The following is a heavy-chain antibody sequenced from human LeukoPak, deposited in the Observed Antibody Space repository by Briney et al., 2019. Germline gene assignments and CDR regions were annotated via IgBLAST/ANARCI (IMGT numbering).Heavy chain of an antibody. D-gene: IGHD6-6*01. CDR1: GGSISSGSYY. V-gene: IGHV4-61*02. Sequence: SSETLSLTCTVSGGSISSGSYYWSWIRQPAGKGLEWIGRIYTSGSTNYNPSLKSRVTISVDTSKNQFSLKLSSVTAADTAVYYCAAENRIAASWGYWGQGTLVTVSS. J-gene: IGHJ4*02. CDR2: IYTSGST. CDR3: AAENRIAASWGY.